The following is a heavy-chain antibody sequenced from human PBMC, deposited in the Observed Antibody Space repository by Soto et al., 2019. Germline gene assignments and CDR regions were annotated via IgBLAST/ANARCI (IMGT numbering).Heavy chain of an antibody. Sequence: EVQMVESGGDLVQPGGSLRLSCEASGFTFSNYWMHWVRQAPGKGLMWVSCISGDATVTRHADSVKVRFTISRDNSKKTLSLQLHSMRAADAAVYYWVGPGFFGSGMGVDPWCQGTLGTVSS. CDR2: ISGDATVT. CDR3: VGPGFFGSGMGVDP. J-gene: IGHJ5*02. V-gene: IGHV3-74*01. D-gene: IGHD3-10*01. CDR1: GFTFSNYW.